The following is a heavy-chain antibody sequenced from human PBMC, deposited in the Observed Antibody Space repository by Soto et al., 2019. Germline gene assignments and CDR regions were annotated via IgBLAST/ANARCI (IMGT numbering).Heavy chain of an antibody. Sequence: QPGGSLRLSCAASGFTFSTYSMNWVRQAPGKGLEWVSYISSSSTTIYYADSVKGRFTISRDNAKNSLYLQMNSLRAEDTVVYYCARSVVTIVYYGMDVWGQGTTVTVSS. CDR3: ARSVVTIVYYGMDV. V-gene: IGHV3-48*01. CDR1: GFTFSTYS. J-gene: IGHJ6*02. D-gene: IGHD5-12*01. CDR2: ISSSSTTI.